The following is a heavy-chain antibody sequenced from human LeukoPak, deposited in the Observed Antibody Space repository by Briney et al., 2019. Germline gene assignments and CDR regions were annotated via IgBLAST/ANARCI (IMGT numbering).Heavy chain of an antibody. CDR1: GWCIRRCY. V-gene: IGHV4-4*07. D-gene: IGHD3-22*01. J-gene: IGHJ3*02. CDR3: ARIGINSGYSKAFDI. CDR2: IYTSGST. Sequence: TLCLTCTGSGWCIRRCYWRWMRQPAGKELEWIGRIYTSGSTNYNPSLKSRVTMSVDTSKNQFSLKLSSVTAADTAVYYCARIGINSGYSKAFDIWGQGTMVTVSS.